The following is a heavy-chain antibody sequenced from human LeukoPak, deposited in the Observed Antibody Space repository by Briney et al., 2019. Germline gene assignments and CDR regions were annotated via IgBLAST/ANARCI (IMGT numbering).Heavy chain of an antibody. J-gene: IGHJ3*02. CDR3: ARDGGATTPDAFDI. D-gene: IGHD1-26*01. CDR2: IYYSGST. Sequence: SETLSLTCTVSGGSISSSSYYWGWIRQPPGKGLEWIGSIYYSGSTYYNPSLKSRVTISVDTSKNQFSLKLSSVTAADTAVYYCARDGGATTPDAFDIWGQGTMVTVSS. V-gene: IGHV4-39*07. CDR1: GGSISSSSYY.